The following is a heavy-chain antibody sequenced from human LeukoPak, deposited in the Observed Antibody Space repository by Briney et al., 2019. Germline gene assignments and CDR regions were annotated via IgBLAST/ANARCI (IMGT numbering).Heavy chain of an antibody. Sequence: GGSLRLSCAASGFTFTNYAMHGVRRTPGKGLEWVALISYDAITAYYADSVKGRFTISRDNSKNTLYLQMNSLRSEDTAVYYCAKDHDGHLIHYFDYWGQGTLVTVSS. CDR3: AKDHDGHLIHYFDY. J-gene: IGHJ4*02. CDR1: GFTFTNYA. D-gene: IGHD4-17*01. V-gene: IGHV3-30*18. CDR2: ISYDAITA.